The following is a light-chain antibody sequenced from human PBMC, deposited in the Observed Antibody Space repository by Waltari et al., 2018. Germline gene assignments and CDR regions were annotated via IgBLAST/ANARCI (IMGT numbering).Light chain of an antibody. CDR3: QRTNTFPYT. J-gene: IGKJ2*01. CDR1: QDIGGR. Sequence: IQMTQSPSSVSASVGDRVTITCRASQDIGGRLAWYQQKPGKAPNLLISLASSLQSGVPSRFSGIGSGTDFTLTISSLQPEDLGTYYCQRTNTFPYTFGQGTNLEIK. V-gene: IGKV1-12*01. CDR2: LAS.